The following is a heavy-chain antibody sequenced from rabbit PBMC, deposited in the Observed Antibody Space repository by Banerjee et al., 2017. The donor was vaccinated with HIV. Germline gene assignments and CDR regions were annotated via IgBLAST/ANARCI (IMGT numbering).Heavy chain of an antibody. D-gene: IGHD4-1*01. CDR3: ARDLAGAIGWNFNL. Sequence: QQLVESGGGLVKPGASLTLTCTASGFSFSSGYYMCWVRQAPGKGLEWIACIYGGSSGSTYYASWAKGRFTISKTSSPTVTLQMTSLTAADTATYFCARDLAGAIGWNFNLWGPGTLVTVS. J-gene: IGHJ4*01. CDR1: GFSFSSGYY. CDR2: IYGGSSGST. V-gene: IGHV1S40*01.